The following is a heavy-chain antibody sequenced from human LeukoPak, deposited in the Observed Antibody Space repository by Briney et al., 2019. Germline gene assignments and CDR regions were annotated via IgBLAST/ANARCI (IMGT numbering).Heavy chain of an antibody. D-gene: IGHD3-3*01. J-gene: IGHJ4*02. Sequence: GGSLRLSCAASGFTFSSYAMHWVRQAPGKGLEWVAVISYDGSNKYYADSVKGRFTISRDNAKNSLYLQMNSLRAEDTAVYYCARAPPLRFLEWLLNYWGQGTLVTVSS. V-gene: IGHV3-30*07. CDR1: GFTFSSYA. CDR3: ARAPPLRFLEWLLNY. CDR2: ISYDGSNK.